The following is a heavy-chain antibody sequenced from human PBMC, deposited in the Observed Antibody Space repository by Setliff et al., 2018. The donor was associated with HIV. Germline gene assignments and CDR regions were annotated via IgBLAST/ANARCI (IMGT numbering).Heavy chain of an antibody. V-gene: IGHV1-46*01. J-gene: IGHJ3*02. Sequence: ASVKVSCKASGFTFTRYYMHWVRQAPGQGLEWMGIINPSGDSTTYAQKFQGRVTMTRDTSTSTVYMELSSLRSEDTAMYYCARDRVEAERGAFDIWGQGTMVTVSS. CDR3: ARDRVEAERGAFDI. CDR2: INPSGDST. CDR1: GFTFTRYY. D-gene: IGHD1-26*01.